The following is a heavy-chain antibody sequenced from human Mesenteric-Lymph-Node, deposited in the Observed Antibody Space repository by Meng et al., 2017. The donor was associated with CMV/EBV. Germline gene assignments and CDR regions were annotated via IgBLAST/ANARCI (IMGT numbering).Heavy chain of an antibody. CDR1: AFAFSSYW. V-gene: IGHV3-7*01. J-gene: IGHJ4*02. CDR3: ARDGGYCSGGSCYSDY. D-gene: IGHD2-15*01. CDR2: IEQDGSEK. Sequence: SAFAFSSYWMSWVRQAAGKGLELVSNIEQDGSEKYYVDSVKGRFTISRDNAKNSLYLQMNSLRAEDTAVYYCARDGGYCSGGSCYSDYWGQGTLVTVSS.